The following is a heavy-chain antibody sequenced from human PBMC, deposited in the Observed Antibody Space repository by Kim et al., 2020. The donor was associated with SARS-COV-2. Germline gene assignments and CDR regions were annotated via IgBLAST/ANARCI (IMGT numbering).Heavy chain of an antibody. CDR1: GYTFTSYA. V-gene: IGHV1-3*01. CDR2: INAGNGNT. Sequence: ASVKVSCKASGYTFTSYAMHWVRQAPGQRLEWMGWINAGNGNTKYSQKFQGRVTITRDTSASTAYMELSSLRSEDTAVYYCARGDIVVVTAISRQYYYYGMDVWGQGTTVTVSS. CDR3: ARGDIVVVTAISRQYYYYGMDV. D-gene: IGHD2-21*02. J-gene: IGHJ6*02.